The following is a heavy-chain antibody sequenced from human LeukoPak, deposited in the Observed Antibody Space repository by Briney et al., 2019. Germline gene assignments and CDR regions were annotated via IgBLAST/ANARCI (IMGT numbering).Heavy chain of an antibody. CDR1: GFTFSSYG. Sequence: PGGSLRLLCAASGFTFSSYGMHWVRQAPGKGLEWVAFIRFDGSNKYYADSVKGRFTISRDNSKNTVYLQMNSLRAEDTAVYYCAKGLLRFLEWTFDPWGQGTLVTVSS. J-gene: IGHJ5*02. D-gene: IGHD3-3*01. V-gene: IGHV3-30*02. CDR2: IRFDGSNK. CDR3: AKGLLRFLEWTFDP.